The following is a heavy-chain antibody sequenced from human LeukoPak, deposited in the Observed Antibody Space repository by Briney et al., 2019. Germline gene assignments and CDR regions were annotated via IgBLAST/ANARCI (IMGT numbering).Heavy chain of an antibody. V-gene: IGHV1-69*06. CDR3: ASALGSGSYDG. D-gene: IGHD1-26*01. CDR1: GGTFSSYA. J-gene: IGHJ4*02. Sequence: SVKVSCKASGGTFSSYAISWVRQAPGQGLEWMGGIIPIFGTANYAQKFRGRVTITADKSTSTAYMELSSLRSEDTAVYYCASALGSGSYDGWGQGTLVTVSS. CDR2: IIPIFGTA.